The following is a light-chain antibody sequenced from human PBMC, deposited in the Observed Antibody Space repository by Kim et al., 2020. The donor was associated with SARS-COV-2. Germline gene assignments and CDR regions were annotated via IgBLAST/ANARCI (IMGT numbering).Light chain of an antibody. J-gene: IGKJ4*01. Sequence: EIVLTQSPATLSLSPGERVTLSFRASQGVSNYLAWYQQKPGQAPRLLIYDAYNRASGIPARFSGSGSGTDYTLTISSLEPEDFAVDYCQQRDAWPLTCGGGTKLEI. CDR3: QQRDAWPLT. V-gene: IGKV3-11*01. CDR1: QGVSNY. CDR2: DAY.